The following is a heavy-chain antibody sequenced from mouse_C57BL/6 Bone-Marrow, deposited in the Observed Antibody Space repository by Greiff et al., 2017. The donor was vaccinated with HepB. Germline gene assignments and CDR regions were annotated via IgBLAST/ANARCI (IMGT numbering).Heavy chain of an antibody. J-gene: IGHJ3*01. CDR3: ARGGDYDWFAY. D-gene: IGHD2-4*01. CDR2: LAPSDSYT. CDR1: GYTFTSYW. Sequence: QVQLQQPGAELVRPGTSVKLSCKASGYTFTSYWMHWVKQRPGQGLEWIGVLAPSDSYTNYNQKFKGKATLTVDTSSSTAYMQLSSLTSEDSAVYYCARGGDYDWFAYWGQGTLVTVSA. V-gene: IGHV1-59*01.